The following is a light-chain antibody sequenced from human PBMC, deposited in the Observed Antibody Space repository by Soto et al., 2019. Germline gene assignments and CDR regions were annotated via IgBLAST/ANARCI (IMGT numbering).Light chain of an antibody. CDR1: QSILTW. V-gene: IGKV1-5*03. CDR2: KAS. CDR3: LQDYGDSWT. Sequence: DIQMTQSPSSVSASVGDRVTITCRASQSILTWLAWYQQKPGRAPKLLIYKASSLETGVPSRFSGSGSGTEFTLTISGLQPDDFASYYCLQDYGDSWTFGQGTKVDIK. J-gene: IGKJ1*01.